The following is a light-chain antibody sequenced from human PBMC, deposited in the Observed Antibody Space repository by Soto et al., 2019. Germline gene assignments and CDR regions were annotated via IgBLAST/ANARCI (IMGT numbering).Light chain of an antibody. CDR3: QQFGSSPYT. J-gene: IGKJ2*01. CDR2: GAS. Sequence: EIVLTQSPGTLSSSPGERATLSCRASQAVGNAYLAWYQHKPGQVPRLLIHGASNRATGIPDRFSGGGSGTDFTLTINRLEPEDFAVYYSQQFGSSPYTFGQGTRLKIK. CDR1: QAVGNAY. V-gene: IGKV3-20*01.